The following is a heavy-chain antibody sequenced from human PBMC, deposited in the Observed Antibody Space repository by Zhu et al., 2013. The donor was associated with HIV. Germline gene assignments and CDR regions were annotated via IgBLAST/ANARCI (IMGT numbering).Heavy chain of an antibody. V-gene: IGHV1-2*02. J-gene: IGHJ3*01. Sequence: VHLVQSGSEVXKPGASLNVSCEASGLHFHQLLYSLDAPGPGRGLEWMGWMSPSSGVTNYAQIFRGRVAMTRDTSSRTAYLALTSLTSDDTAIFYCARAIAGYRKNFDLWGQGTMVIVSS. CDR1: GLHFHQLL. CDR2: MSPSSGVT. CDR3: ARAIAGYRKNFDL. D-gene: IGHD2-15*01.